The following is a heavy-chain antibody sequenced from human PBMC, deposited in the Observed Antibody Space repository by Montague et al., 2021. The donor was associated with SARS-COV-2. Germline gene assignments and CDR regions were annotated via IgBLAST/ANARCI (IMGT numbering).Heavy chain of an antibody. J-gene: IGHJ4*02. V-gene: IGHV4-34*01. Sequence: SETLSLTCAVYGGSFSGYYWSWIRQPPGKGLEWIGEINHSGSTKYNPSLKSRVTISVDTSKNQFSLKLSSVTAADAAVYYCARGPKRVFTYDYDGSGYASDYWGQGTLVTVSS. CDR1: GGSFSGYY. D-gene: IGHD3-22*01. CDR2: INHSGST. CDR3: ARGPKRVFTYDYDGSGYASDY.